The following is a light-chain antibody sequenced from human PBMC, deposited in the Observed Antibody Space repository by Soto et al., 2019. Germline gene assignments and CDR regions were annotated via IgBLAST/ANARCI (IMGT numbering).Light chain of an antibody. Sequence: DIQMTQSQSSLSASVGDRVTITCRASQSISSYLNWYQQKPRKAPKLRIYAASSLQSGVPSRVSGSGSGTDFTLTISSLQPEDFATYYCQQSYSTVTFGQGTKVEIK. CDR3: QQSYSTVT. V-gene: IGKV1-39*01. J-gene: IGKJ1*01. CDR1: QSISSY. CDR2: AAS.